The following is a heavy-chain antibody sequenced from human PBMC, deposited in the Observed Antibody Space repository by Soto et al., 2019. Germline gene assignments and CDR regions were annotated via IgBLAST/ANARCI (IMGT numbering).Heavy chain of an antibody. D-gene: IGHD2-2*01. CDR2: IIPIFGTA. V-gene: IGHV1-69*13. CDR1: GGTFSSYA. J-gene: IGHJ6*02. CDR3: AREIVVVPAASLGMDV. Sequence: SVKVSCKASGGTFSSYAISWVRQAPGQGLEWMGGIIPIFGTANYAQKFQGRVTITADESTSTAYMELSSLRSEDTAVYYCAREIVVVPAASLGMDVWGQGTTVTVSS.